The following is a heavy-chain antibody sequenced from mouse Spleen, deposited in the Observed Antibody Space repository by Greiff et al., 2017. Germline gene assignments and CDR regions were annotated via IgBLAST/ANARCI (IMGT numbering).Heavy chain of an antibody. J-gene: IGHJ2*01. CDR3: ARHGGTYFDY. Sequence: EVMLVESGGGLVKPGGSLKLSCAASEFAFSRYDMSWVRQTPEKRLERVAYISTGGVTYYPDTVKGRFTISRDNAKNTLYLQLSSLKSEDTAMYYCARHGGTYFDYWGQGTTLTVSS. D-gene: IGHD1-1*02. CDR2: ISTGGVT. CDR1: EFAFSRYD. V-gene: IGHV5-12-1*01.